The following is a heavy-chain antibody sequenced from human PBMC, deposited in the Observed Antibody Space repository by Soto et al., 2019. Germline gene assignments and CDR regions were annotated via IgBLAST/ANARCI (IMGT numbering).Heavy chain of an antibody. V-gene: IGHV1-2*04. CDR2: INPNSGGT. Sequence: GASVKVSCKASGYTFTGYYMHWVRQAPGQGLEWMGWINPNSGGTNYAQKFQGWVTMTRDTSISTAYMELSRLRSDDTAVYYCAHTLGYCSGGSCYSYYFDYWGQGTLVTVSS. J-gene: IGHJ4*02. CDR3: AHTLGYCSGGSCYSYYFDY. CDR1: GYTFTGYY. D-gene: IGHD2-15*01.